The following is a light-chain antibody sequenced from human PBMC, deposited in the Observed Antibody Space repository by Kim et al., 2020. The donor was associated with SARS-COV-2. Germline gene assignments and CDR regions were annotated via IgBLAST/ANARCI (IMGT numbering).Light chain of an antibody. CDR2: FAS. J-gene: IGKJ3*01. CDR3: DHLRT. CDR1: QSISGW. V-gene: IGKV1-5*01. Sequence: IHMTQSPSTLSASVGDRVTITCRASQSISGWLAWYQQKPGPAPKLLIYFASSLQSGVPSRFSGSASGTEFTLTISSLQPDDFSTYYCDHLRTFGLGTKVDIK.